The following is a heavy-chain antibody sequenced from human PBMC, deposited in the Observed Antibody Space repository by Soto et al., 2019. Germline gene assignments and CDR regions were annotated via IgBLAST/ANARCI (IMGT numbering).Heavy chain of an antibody. J-gene: IGHJ4*02. D-gene: IGHD3-22*01. V-gene: IGHV3-11*01. CDR1: GFTFSDYY. CDR2: ISSSGSTI. Sequence: PGGSLRLSCAASGFTFSDYYMSWIRQAPGKGLEWVSYISSSGSTIYYADSVKGRFTISRDNAKNSLYLQMNSLRAEDTAVYYCARELNYYDSSGYYIPMTGYFDYWGQGTLVTVSS. CDR3: ARELNYYDSSGYYIPMTGYFDY.